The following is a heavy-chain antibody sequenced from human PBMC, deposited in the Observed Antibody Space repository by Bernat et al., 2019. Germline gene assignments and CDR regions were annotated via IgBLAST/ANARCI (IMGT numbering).Heavy chain of an antibody. CDR1: GFMFNIYA. D-gene: IGHD4-17*01. Sequence: QVQLVESGGGVVQPGRSLRLSCAASGFMFNIYAMHWVRQAPGMGLEWVAVIWYDGSHKFYADSVKGRFTISRDNSKNTLYLQMNSLRDDDTALYYCARSYGEHRKSGSDDAFDIWGQGTMVTVS. V-gene: IGHV3-33*03. CDR3: ARSYGEHRKSGSDDAFDI. CDR2: IWYDGSHK. J-gene: IGHJ3*02.